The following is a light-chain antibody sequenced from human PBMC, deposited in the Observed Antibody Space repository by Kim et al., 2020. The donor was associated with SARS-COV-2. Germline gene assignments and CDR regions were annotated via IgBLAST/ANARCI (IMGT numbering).Light chain of an antibody. CDR2: QDT. CDR3: QAWDSSTVV. CDR1: TLGDKN. Sequence: VSPGHTATISCSGYTLGDKNACLYQQKPGQSPGVVIYQDTNRSSGIPERFSGSNSGNTATLTIRGTQALDEADYYCQAWDSSTVVFGGGTQLTVL. J-gene: IGLJ2*01. V-gene: IGLV3-1*01.